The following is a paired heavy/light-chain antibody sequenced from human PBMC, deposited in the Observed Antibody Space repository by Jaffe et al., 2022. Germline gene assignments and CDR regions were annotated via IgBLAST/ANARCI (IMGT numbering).Light chain of an antibody. Sequence: QSVLTQPPSASGTPGQRVTISCSGSSSDIGSNTVNWYQQLPGTAPRLLIYTNNQRPSGVPDRFSGSKSGTSASLAISGLQSEDDAYYYCATWDDSLNSVVFGGGTELTVL. V-gene: IGLV1-44*01. CDR3: ATWDDSLNSVV. CDR1: SSDIGSNT. CDR2: TNN. J-gene: IGLJ2*01.
Heavy chain of an antibody. Sequence: QLQLQESGPGLVKPSETLSLTCTVSGGSMSSSSYYWGWLRQPPGKGLEWIGSINYSGITYFNPSLKSRVSISVGRSKNQFSLKLNSVTAADTAVYYCARVDIAELPSSAFDIWGQGTMVTVSS. CDR2: INYSGIT. CDR1: GGSMSSSSYY. D-gene: IGHD2-2*03. V-gene: IGHV4-39*01. J-gene: IGHJ3*02. CDR3: ARVDIAELPSSAFDI.